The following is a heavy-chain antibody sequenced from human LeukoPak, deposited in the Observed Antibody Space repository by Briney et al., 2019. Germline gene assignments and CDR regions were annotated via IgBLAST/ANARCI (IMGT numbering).Heavy chain of an antibody. CDR2: IRSTSSYI. Sequence: PGGSLRLSCAASGFTFSSYSMNWVRQAPGKGLEWVSSIRSTSSYIYYADSVKGRFTISRDNAKNSLYLQMNSLRAKDTAVYYCARDLGFTVVTGAFDYWGQGTLVTVSS. J-gene: IGHJ4*02. D-gene: IGHD4-23*01. V-gene: IGHV3-21*01. CDR3: ARDLGFTVVTGAFDY. CDR1: GFTFSSYS.